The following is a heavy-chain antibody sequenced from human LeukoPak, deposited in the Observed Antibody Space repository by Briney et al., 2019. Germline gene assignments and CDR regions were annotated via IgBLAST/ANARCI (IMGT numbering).Heavy chain of an antibody. CDR3: TRDRWGGGYTSRGMDV. J-gene: IGHJ6*04. D-gene: IGHD5-12*01. V-gene: IGHV3-30*04. CDR2: ISYDGSNK. CDR1: GFTFSSYA. Sequence: PGGSLRLSCAASGFTFSSYAMHWVRQAPGKGLEWVAVISYDGSNKYYADSVKGRFTISRDNSKNTLYLQMNSLRAEDTAVYYCTRDRWGGGYTSRGMDVWGKGTTVTISS.